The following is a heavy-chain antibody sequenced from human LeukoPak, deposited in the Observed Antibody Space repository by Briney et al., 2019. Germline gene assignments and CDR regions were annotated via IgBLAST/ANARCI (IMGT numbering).Heavy chain of an antibody. Sequence: ASVKVSCKASGYTFTSYGISWVRQAPGQGLEWMGWISACNGNTNYAQKLQGRVTMTTDTSTSTAYMELRSLRSDDTAVYYCARDRYYDFWSGTNAIFDYWGQGTLVTVSS. CDR1: GYTFTSYG. D-gene: IGHD3-3*01. CDR2: ISACNGNT. CDR3: ARDRYYDFWSGTNAIFDY. J-gene: IGHJ4*02. V-gene: IGHV1-18*01.